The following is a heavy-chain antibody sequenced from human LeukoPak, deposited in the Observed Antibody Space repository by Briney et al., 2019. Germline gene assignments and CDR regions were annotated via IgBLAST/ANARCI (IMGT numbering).Heavy chain of an antibody. CDR3: ARDKYYGSGSYYLFDY. CDR2: IIPIFGTA. CDR1: GGTFSSYA. V-gene: IGHV1-69*13. Sequence: RASVKVSCKASGGTFSSYAISWVRQAPGQGLEWMGGIIPIFGTANYAQKFQGRVTITADESTSTAYMELSSLRSEDTAVYYCARDKYYGSGSYYLFDYWGQGTLVTVSS. D-gene: IGHD3-10*01. J-gene: IGHJ4*02.